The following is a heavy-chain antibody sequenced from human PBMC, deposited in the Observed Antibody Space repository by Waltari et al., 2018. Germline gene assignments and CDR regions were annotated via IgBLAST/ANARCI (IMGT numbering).Heavy chain of an antibody. CDR2: INPSGGST. J-gene: IGHJ4*02. V-gene: IGHV1-46*01. D-gene: IGHD1-20*01. CDR1: GYTFTSYY. Sequence: QVQLVQSGAEVKKPGASVKVSCKSSGYTFTSYYMHWVRQAPGQGLEWMGIINPSGGSTSYAQKFQGRVTMTRDTSTSTVYMELSSLRSEDTAVYYCARVRITGTPPDYWGQGTLVTVSS. CDR3: ARVRITGTPPDY.